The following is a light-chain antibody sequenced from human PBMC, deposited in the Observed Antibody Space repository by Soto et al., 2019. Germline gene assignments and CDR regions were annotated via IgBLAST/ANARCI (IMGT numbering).Light chain of an antibody. V-gene: IGKV1-39*01. Sequence: DIQMTQFPSSLSASVGDRVTITCRASQSINTYLNWYQQKPGKAPNLLIYAASSLQSGVPSRFSGSGSGTDFTLTISSLQPEDFATYYCQHYSSYSEAFGQGTKVDIK. CDR2: AAS. J-gene: IGKJ1*01. CDR3: QHYSSYSEA. CDR1: QSINTY.